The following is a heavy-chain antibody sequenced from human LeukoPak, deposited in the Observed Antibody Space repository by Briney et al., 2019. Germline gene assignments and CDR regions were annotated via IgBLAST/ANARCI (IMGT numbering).Heavy chain of an antibody. V-gene: IGHV1-69*06. CDR2: IIPIFGTA. J-gene: IGHJ6*03. CDR1: GSTFSSYA. CDR3: ARVWYYDFWSGYYTGNYYYYYMDV. Sequence: KVSCKASGSTFSSYAISWVRQAPGQGLEWMGGIIPIFGTANHEQNFQDRVTITADTSTSTAYMELRSLRSDDTAVYYCARVWYYDFWSGYYTGNYYYYYMDVWGKGTTVTVSS. D-gene: IGHD3-3*01.